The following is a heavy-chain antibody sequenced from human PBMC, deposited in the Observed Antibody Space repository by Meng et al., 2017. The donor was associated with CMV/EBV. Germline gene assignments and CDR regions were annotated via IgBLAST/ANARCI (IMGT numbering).Heavy chain of an antibody. CDR2: INPNSGGT. D-gene: IGHD2-2*02. J-gene: IGHJ6*02. CDR3: ARGMFVVVPAAIVAYYYGMDV. CDR1: GYTFTDYR. V-gene: IGHV1-2*02. Sequence: ASVKVSCKASGYTFTDYRMHWVRQAPGQGLEWMGWINPNSGGTNYAQKFQGRVTMTRDTSISTAYMELSRLRSDDTAVYYCARGMFVVVPAAIVAYYYGMDVWGQGTTVTVSS.